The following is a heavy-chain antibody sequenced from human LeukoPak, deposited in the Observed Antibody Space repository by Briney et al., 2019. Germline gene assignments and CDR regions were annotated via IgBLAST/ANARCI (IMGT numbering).Heavy chain of an antibody. CDR3: ARDLGSWPDNYYYYGMDV. J-gene: IGHJ6*02. D-gene: IGHD6-13*01. CDR1: GYTFTGYY. Sequence: ASVKVSCKASGYTFTGYYMHWVRQAPGQGLEWMGWINPNSGNTNYAQKLQGRVTMTTDTSTSTAYMELRSLRSDDTAVYYCARDLGSWPDNYYYYGMDVWGQGTTVTVSS. CDR2: INPNSGNT. V-gene: IGHV1-18*04.